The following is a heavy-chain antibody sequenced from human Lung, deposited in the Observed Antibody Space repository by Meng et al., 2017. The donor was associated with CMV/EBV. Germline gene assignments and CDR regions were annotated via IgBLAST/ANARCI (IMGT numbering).Heavy chain of an antibody. CDR3: ARARHDFWSGYSDASNWFDP. J-gene: IGHJ5*02. CDR1: GYTFTSYY. D-gene: IGHD3-3*01. Sequence: ASVXVSXXASGYTFTSYYMHWVRQAPGQGLEWMGIINPSGGSTSYAQKFQGRVTMTRDTSTSTVYMELSSLRSEDTAVYYCARARHDFWSGYSDASNWFDPWGQGTLVTVSS. CDR2: INPSGGST. V-gene: IGHV1-46*01.